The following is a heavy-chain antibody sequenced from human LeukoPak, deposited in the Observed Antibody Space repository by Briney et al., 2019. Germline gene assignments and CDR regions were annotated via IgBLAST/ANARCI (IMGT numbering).Heavy chain of an antibody. V-gene: IGHV3-23*01. J-gene: IGHJ4*02. CDR2: LSASGGLT. Sequence: PGGSLRLSCAASGFTFRSYGMSWVRQAPGKGLEWVSGLSASGGLTYYSDSVKGRFTISRDNSKNTLYLQMNSLRADDTAVYYCAKGGSSYSEMDYWGQGTLVTVSS. D-gene: IGHD4-11*01. CDR1: GFTFRSYG. CDR3: AKGGSSYSEMDY.